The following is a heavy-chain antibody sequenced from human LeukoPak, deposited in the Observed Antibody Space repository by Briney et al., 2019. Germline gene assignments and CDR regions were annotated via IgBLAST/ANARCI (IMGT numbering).Heavy chain of an antibody. Sequence: SGGSLRLSCAASGFTVSSNYMSWVRQAPGKGLEWVSGINWNGGSTGYADSVKGRFTISRDNAKNSLYLQMNSLRAEDTAVYYCARDREDYGDYADAFDIWGQGTMVTVSS. CDR1: GFTVSSNY. CDR2: INWNGGST. V-gene: IGHV3-20*04. CDR3: ARDREDYGDYADAFDI. J-gene: IGHJ3*02. D-gene: IGHD4-17*01.